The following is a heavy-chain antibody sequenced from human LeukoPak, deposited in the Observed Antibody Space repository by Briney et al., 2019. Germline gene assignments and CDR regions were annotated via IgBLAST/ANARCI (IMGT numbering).Heavy chain of an antibody. J-gene: IGHJ6*03. CDR3: ASGRTIFYYYMDV. V-gene: IGHV1-2*02. CDR2: LNPQTGDT. D-gene: IGHD3-3*02. CDR1: GYAFSAYY. Sequence: GASVKVSCKASGYAFSAYYMHWVRQAPGQGLEWMGWLNPQTGDTHFAQKFQGRVTMTRDTSISTVYMEMSRLRSDDTAIYYCASGRTIFYYYMDVWGKGTTVTISS.